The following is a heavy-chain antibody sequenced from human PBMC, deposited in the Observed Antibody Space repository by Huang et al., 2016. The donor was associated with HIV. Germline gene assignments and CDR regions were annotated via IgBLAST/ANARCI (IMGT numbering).Heavy chain of an antibody. CDR3: TSLRNGDDAFDI. CDR2: IKTRNDNYST. J-gene: IGHJ3*02. CDR1: GFTFSGAA. V-gene: IGHV3-73*01. Sequence: ELQLVQSRGGLLRPGGSLRVSCAASGFTFSGAAINWVRQTSGKVVEWVGRIKTRNDNYSTAFTASLECRFTVSRDDSMNTAYLQMNSLKTEDTAVYYCTSLRNGDDAFDIWGQGTTVTVSS.